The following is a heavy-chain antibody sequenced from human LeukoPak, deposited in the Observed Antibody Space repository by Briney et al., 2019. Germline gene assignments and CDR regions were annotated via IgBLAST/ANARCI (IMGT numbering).Heavy chain of an antibody. J-gene: IGHJ4*02. CDR2: ISSSSGTI. Sequence: PGGSLRLSCAASGFTFSSYSMNWVRQAPGKGLEWVSYISSSSGTIYYADSVKGRFTISRDNAKNSLYLQMNSLRDEDTAVYYCARDFPDYYDSSGYYGAFDYWGQGTLVTVSS. V-gene: IGHV3-48*02. CDR3: ARDFPDYYDSSGYYGAFDY. D-gene: IGHD3-22*01. CDR1: GFTFSSYS.